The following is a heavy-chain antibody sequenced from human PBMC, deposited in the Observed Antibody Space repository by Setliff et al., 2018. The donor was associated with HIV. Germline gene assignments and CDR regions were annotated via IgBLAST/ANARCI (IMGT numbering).Heavy chain of an antibody. CDR3: IRRRRAPGAADLESY. CDR2: IRPADSDT. CDR1: GYNFTTNW. D-gene: IGHD7-27*01. V-gene: IGHV5-51*01. J-gene: IGHJ4*02. Sequence: PGESLKISCKASGYNFTTNWVGWVRQMPGKGLEWMGIIRPADSDTRVGPSFQGHVTISADKSINTAFLQWSSLEASDTAMYYCIRRRRAPGAADLESYWGQGTLVTVSS.